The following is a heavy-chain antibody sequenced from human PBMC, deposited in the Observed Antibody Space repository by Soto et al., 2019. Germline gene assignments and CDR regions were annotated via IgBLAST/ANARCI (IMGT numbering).Heavy chain of an antibody. CDR2: INPKSGGA. CDR1: GYSFTDYH. CDR3: ARGHSTDCSNGVCSFFYNHEMDV. Sequence: ASVKVSCKASGYSFTDYHIHWVRQAPGQGLEWLGRINPKSGGASTAQKFQGWVTMTRDRSISTVYMELTRLRSDDTAVYFCARGHSTDCSNGVCSFFYNHEMDVWGQGTTVTVSS. V-gene: IGHV1-2*04. D-gene: IGHD2-8*01. J-gene: IGHJ6*02.